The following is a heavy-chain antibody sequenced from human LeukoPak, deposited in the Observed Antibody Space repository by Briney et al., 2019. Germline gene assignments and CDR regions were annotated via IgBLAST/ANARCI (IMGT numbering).Heavy chain of an antibody. CDR2: IKQDGSQR. D-gene: IGHD6-6*01. J-gene: IGHJ4*02. CDR3: ARRGGSSSRRSPIDY. CDR1: GFTFSDYW. Sequence: QPGGSLRLSCTASGFTFSDYWMTWVRQAPGKGPEWVANIKQDGSQRYYVDSVGGRFTISRDNAKNSLFLQMNGLRAEDTAVYYCARRGGSSSRRSPIDYWGQGTLATVSS. V-gene: IGHV3-7*01.